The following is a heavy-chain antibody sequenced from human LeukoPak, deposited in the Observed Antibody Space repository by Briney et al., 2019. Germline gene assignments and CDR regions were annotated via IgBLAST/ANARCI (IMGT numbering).Heavy chain of an antibody. CDR3: AKLSSVVITSYFDY. CDR2: ISGGGSST. CDR1: GFTFSSYA. J-gene: IGHJ4*02. Sequence: GGSLRLSCAASGFTFSSYAMSWVRQAPGKGLEWVSAISGGGSSTYYADSVKGRFTISRDNSKNTLYLQMNSLRAEDTAVYYCAKLSSVVITSYFDYWGQGTLVTVSS. D-gene: IGHD3-22*01. V-gene: IGHV3-23*01.